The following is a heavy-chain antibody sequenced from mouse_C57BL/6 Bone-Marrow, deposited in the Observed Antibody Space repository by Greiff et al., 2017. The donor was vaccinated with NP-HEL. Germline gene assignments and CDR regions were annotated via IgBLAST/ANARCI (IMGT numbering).Heavy chain of an antibody. CDR3: AREGVYYSNYVWYFDV. Sequence: VQLQQPGAELVMPGASVKLSCKASGYTFTSYWMHWVKQRPGQGLEWIGEIDPSDSYTNYNQKFKVKSTLTVVKSSSTAYMKLRSLTAEDSAVYYCAREGVYYSNYVWYFDVWGTGTTVTGAS. CDR2: IDPSDSYT. D-gene: IGHD2-5*01. J-gene: IGHJ1*03. V-gene: IGHV1-69*01. CDR1: GYTFTSYW.